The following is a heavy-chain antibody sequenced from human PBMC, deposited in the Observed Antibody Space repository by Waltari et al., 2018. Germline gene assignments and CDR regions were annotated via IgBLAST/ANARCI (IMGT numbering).Heavy chain of an antibody. CDR2: IYYTGRT. Sequence: VQLQESDPGLVKPSETLSLTCTVSGGSITSDYWNWVRQPPGKGLEWIAFIYYTGRTNYNPSLGSRVTISVDTSKHQFSLELRSVSAADTAMYYCARGRVVPAAVDSWGQGTLVTVSS. V-gene: IGHV4-59*01. D-gene: IGHD2-2*01. CDR1: GGSITSDY. J-gene: IGHJ4*02. CDR3: ARGRVVPAAVDS.